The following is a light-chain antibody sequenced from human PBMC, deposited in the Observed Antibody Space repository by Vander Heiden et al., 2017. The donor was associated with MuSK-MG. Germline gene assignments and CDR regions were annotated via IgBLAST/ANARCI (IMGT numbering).Light chain of an antibody. CDR3: QQCYGTLRT. J-gene: IGKJ1*01. CDR2: AAS. Sequence: DIQMTQSPSSLSASVGDRVTITCRASQSISSYLNWYQQKPGKAPKLLIYAASSLQSGVPSRFSGSGSGTDFTLTISRLQPEDFATYYCQQCYGTLRTFGQGTKVEIK. V-gene: IGKV1-39*01. CDR1: QSISSY.